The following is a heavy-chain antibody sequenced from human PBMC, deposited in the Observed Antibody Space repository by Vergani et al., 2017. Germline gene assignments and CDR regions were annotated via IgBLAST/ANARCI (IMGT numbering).Heavy chain of an antibody. CDR3: ARAEPDSVVLGSLDP. CDR1: GFTFSSYG. V-gene: IGHV3-33*01. J-gene: IGHJ5*02. Sequence: QVQLVESGGGVVQPGRSLRLSCAASGFTFSSYGMHWVRQAPGKGLEWVAVIWYDGSNKYYADPVKGRFTISRDNSKNTLYLQMNSLRAEDTAVYYCARAEPDSVVLGSLDPWGQGTLVTVSS. D-gene: IGHD2-8*02. CDR2: IWYDGSNK.